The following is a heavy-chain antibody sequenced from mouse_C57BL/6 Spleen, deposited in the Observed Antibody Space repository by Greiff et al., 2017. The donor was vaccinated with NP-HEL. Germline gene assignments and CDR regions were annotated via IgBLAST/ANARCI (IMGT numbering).Heavy chain of an antibody. CDR3: TRAPHYYGSSLWYFDF. J-gene: IGHJ1*03. Sequence: EVKLVESEGGLVQPGSSMKLSCTASGFTFSAYYMAWVRQVPEKGLEWVANINYDGSSTYYLDSLKSRFTIARDNARNTLYLQMSSLKSEDTAMYYFTRAPHYYGSSLWYFDFWGTGTTVTVSS. D-gene: IGHD1-1*01. CDR1: GFTFSAYY. V-gene: IGHV5-16*02. CDR2: INYDGSST.